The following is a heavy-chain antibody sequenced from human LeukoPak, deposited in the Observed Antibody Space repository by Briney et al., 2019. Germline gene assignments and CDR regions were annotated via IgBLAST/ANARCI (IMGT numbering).Heavy chain of an antibody. D-gene: IGHD6-6*01. CDR2: ISGSGGST. V-gene: IGHV3-23*01. Sequence: GGSLRLSCAASGFTFSSYAMSWVRQAPGKGLEWVSAISGSGGSTYYADSVKGRFTISRDNSKNTLYLQMNSLRAEDTAVYYCAKDLLGHSSSFYYYYGMDVWGQGTTVTVSS. J-gene: IGHJ6*02. CDR1: GFTFSSYA. CDR3: AKDLLGHSSSFYYYYGMDV.